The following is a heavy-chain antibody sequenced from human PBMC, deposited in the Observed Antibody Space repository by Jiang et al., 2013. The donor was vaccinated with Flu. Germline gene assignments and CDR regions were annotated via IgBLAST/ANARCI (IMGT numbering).Heavy chain of an antibody. CDR2: IYHSGTT. D-gene: IGHD5-18*01. Sequence: LLKPSETLSLTCVVSGYSISNGYYWGWVRQPPGKGLEYIGTIYHSGTTYYNPSLKSRVTMSIDTSKNQFSLNLTSVTAADTAVYYCARHRYSYGGQKDYWGQGTLVTVSS. V-gene: IGHV4-38-2*01. CDR1: GYSISNGYY. CDR3: ARHRYSYGGQKDY. J-gene: IGHJ4*02.